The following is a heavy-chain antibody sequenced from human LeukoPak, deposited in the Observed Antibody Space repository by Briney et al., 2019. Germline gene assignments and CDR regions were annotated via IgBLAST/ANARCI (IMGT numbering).Heavy chain of an antibody. CDR3: VRDGPSWGLL. J-gene: IGHJ4*02. Sequence: SETLSLTCTVSGGSISSSSYYWGWIRQPPGKGLEWIGSIYYSGSTYYNPSLKSRVTISVDTSKNQFSLKLSSVTAADTAVYYCVRDGPSWGLLWGQGALVTVSS. D-gene: IGHD7-27*01. CDR1: GGSISSSSYY. CDR2: IYYSGST. V-gene: IGHV4-39*07.